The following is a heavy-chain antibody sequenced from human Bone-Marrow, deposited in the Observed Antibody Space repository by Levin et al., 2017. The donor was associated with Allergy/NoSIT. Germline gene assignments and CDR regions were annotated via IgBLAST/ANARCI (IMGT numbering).Heavy chain of an antibody. CDR2: INWNSISI. CDR3: AKSSRDAFDI. V-gene: IGHV3-9*01. J-gene: IGHJ3*02. CDR1: GFTFDDYA. D-gene: IGHD6-19*01. Sequence: GGSLRLSCAASGFTFDDYAMHWVRQAPGKGLEWVSGINWNSISIGYADSVKGRFSISRDNAKNSLYLQMDSLRAEDTAFYYCAKSSRDAFDIWGQGTLVTVSS.